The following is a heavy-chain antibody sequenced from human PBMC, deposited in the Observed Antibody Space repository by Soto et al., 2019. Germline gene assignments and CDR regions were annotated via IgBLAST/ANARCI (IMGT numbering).Heavy chain of an antibody. Sequence: SETLSLTCAVYGGSFSGYYWSWIRQPPGKGLEWIGEINHSGSTNYNPSLKSRATISVDTSKNQFSLKLSSVTAADTAVYYCARGRGRIKYFQHWGQGTLVTVSS. CDR2: INHSGST. J-gene: IGHJ1*01. V-gene: IGHV4-34*01. CDR1: GGSFSGYY. CDR3: ARGRGRIKYFQH. D-gene: IGHD5-12*01.